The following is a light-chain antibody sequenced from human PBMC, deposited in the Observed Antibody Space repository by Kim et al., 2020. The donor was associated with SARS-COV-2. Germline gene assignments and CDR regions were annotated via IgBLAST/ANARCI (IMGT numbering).Light chain of an antibody. CDR2: DAS. V-gene: IGKV1-5*01. CDR3: QQYNDYPLT. J-gene: IGKJ4*01. Sequence: DIQLTQSPSTLSASVGDRVTITCRASQSLGNWLAWYQQKPGRTPNLLIYDASSLESGVPSRFSGSGSATEFTLTISNLQPDDFATYYCQQYNDYPLTFGGGTKVDIK. CDR1: QSLGNW.